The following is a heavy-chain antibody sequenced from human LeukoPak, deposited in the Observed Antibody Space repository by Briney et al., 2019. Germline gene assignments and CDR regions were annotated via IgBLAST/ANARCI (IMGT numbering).Heavy chain of an antibody. D-gene: IGHD6-13*01. CDR2: IYYSGST. CDR1: GGSISSGGYY. V-gene: IGHV4-31*03. Sequence: SQTLSLTCTVSGGSISSGGYYWSWIRQHPGKGLEWIGYIYYSGSTYYNPSLKSRVTISVDTSKNQFSLKLSSVTAADTAVYYCARHYSSSWYYFDYWGQGTLVTVSS. CDR3: ARHYSSSWYYFDY. J-gene: IGHJ4*02.